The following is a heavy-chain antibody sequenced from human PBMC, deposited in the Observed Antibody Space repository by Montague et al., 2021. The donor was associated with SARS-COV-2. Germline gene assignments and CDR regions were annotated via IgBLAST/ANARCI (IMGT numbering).Heavy chain of an antibody. CDR3: ARGAGTGFDF. D-gene: IGHD1-1*01. CDR1: GFTFSNYD. V-gene: IGHV3-13*04. Sequence: SLRLSCATSGFTFSNYDWHWVRQATGRGLEWVSSIGKSDDTYYIGSVKGRFTISRENAKNSLYPQMNSVRVGDTALYYCARGAGTGFDFWGRGTLVTISS. CDR2: IGKSDDT. J-gene: IGHJ4*02.